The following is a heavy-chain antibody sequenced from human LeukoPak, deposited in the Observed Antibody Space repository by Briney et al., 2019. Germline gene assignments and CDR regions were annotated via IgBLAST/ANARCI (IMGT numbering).Heavy chain of an antibody. J-gene: IGHJ4*02. D-gene: IGHD3-22*01. Sequence: PGGSLRLSCAASGFTFSNAWTSWVRQAPGKGLEWVGRIKSKTDGGTTDYAAPVKGRFTISRDDSKNTLYLQMNSLKTEDTAVYYCTTDLYYDSSGYRKRIDYWGQGTLVTVSS. V-gene: IGHV3-15*01. CDR3: TTDLYYDSSGYRKRIDY. CDR1: GFTFSNAW. CDR2: IKSKTDGGTT.